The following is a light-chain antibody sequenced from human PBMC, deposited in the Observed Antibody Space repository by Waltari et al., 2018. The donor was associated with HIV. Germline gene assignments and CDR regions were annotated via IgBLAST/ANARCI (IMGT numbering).Light chain of an antibody. CDR1: QSVSRSY. J-gene: IGKJ1*01. CDR3: QQYGRSPGT. CDR2: GTS. Sequence: EIVLSQSPGPLSLSQGERATLSCRASQSVSRSYLAWYQQKPGQAPRLLMYGTSSRATGIPERFSGSGSGTDFTLTISRLEPEDFAVYYCQQYGRSPGTFGQGTKVEI. V-gene: IGKV3-20*01.